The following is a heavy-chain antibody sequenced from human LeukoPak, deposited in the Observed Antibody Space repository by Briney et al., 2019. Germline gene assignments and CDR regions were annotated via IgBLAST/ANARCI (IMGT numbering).Heavy chain of an antibody. D-gene: IGHD4-17*01. CDR1: RFTFDDYG. CDR3: ARDLYTVTTIYFDY. Sequence: GGSLRLSCTASRFTFDDYGMSWVRQAPGKGLEWVSYISSSGATIYYADSVKGRFTISRDNAKNSLYLQMNSLRAEDTAVYYCARDLYTVTTIYFDYWGQGTLVTVSS. V-gene: IGHV3-48*03. J-gene: IGHJ4*02. CDR2: ISSSGATI.